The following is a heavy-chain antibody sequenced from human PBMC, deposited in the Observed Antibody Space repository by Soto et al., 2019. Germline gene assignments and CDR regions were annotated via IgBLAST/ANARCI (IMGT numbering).Heavy chain of an antibody. V-gene: IGHV5-51*01. J-gene: IGHJ5*02. CDR3: ARHGFYGDHSSNYFDP. Sequence: PGESLKISCKGSGYSLSNYWIAWVRQMPGKGLEYMGIIYPSDSQARYSPSFQGQVTISADKSISTAYLQWTSLKASDTAIYYCARHGFYGDHSSNYFDPWGQGTLVTVSS. CDR1: GYSLSNYW. CDR2: IYPSDSQA. D-gene: IGHD4-17*01.